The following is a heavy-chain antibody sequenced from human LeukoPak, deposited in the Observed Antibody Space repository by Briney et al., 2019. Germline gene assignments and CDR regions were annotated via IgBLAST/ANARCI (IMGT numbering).Heavy chain of an antibody. Sequence: GGSLRLSCAASGFTFSSYAMSWVRQAPGKGLEWVSAISGSGGSTYYADSVKGRFTISRDNSKNTLYMQMNSLRAEDTAVYYCAKGSIVAVAGTIDYWGQGTLVTVSS. J-gene: IGHJ4*02. CDR3: AKGSIVAVAGTIDY. V-gene: IGHV3-23*01. D-gene: IGHD6-19*01. CDR2: ISGSGGST. CDR1: GFTFSSYA.